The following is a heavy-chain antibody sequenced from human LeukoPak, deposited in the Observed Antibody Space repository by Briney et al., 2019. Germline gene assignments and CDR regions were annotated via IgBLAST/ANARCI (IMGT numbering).Heavy chain of an antibody. Sequence: GGSLRLSCAASGFIFSSYSMNWVRQAPGKGLEWVSYITSTSSIIYYADSVKGRFTISRDNAKNSLSLQMNSLRDEDTAVYYCARAPYDSSGYSRGGAFDIWGQGTMVTVSS. V-gene: IGHV3-48*02. CDR3: ARAPYDSSGYSRGGAFDI. CDR1: GFIFSSYS. D-gene: IGHD3-22*01. CDR2: ITSTSSII. J-gene: IGHJ3*02.